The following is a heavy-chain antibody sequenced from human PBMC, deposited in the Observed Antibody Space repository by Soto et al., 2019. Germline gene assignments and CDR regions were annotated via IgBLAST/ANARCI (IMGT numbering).Heavy chain of an antibody. CDR1: GGSINSGDSY. J-gene: IGHJ4*02. CDR2: INYRGST. D-gene: IGHD2-15*01. CDR3: ARDAPGVAPY. V-gene: IGHV4-31*03. Sequence: QVQLQESGPGLVRPSQTLSLICTVSGGSINSGDSYWNWIRQHPEKGLEWIGYINYRGSTFYNPSLKSRIIILVDTSKNQFSLKLSSVTAADTAVYYCARDAPGVAPYWGQGTLVTVSS.